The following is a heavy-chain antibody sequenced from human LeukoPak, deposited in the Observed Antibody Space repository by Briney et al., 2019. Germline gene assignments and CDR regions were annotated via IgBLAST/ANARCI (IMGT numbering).Heavy chain of an antibody. CDR3: SRVGGHQFVPPTCTHTGNFDF. CDR1: GYSFSIGYF. D-gene: IGHD1-26*01. J-gene: IGHJ4*02. V-gene: IGHV4-38-2*01. CDR2: LHRPGIT. Sequence: KASETLSLTCAASGYSFSIGYFWWLLRQSPGEGLELIATLHRPGITHYNPSLARRVTISLDTSKNQLSLKLSSVTAADTAVYYHSRVGGHQFVPPTCTHTGNFDFWGQGILVTVSS.